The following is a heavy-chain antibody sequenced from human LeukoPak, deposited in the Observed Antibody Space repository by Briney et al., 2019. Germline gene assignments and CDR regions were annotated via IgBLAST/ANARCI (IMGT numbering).Heavy chain of an antibody. Sequence: ASVTVSCKTSGYTFSDYTIHWVRQAPGQGLEWMGWINPSSNAANYAQRFEGRVSLTRDTSISTADMVLTSLTSDDTGVYYCARSRELLDFDTWGQGTLVSVSS. CDR3: ARSRELLDFDT. V-gene: IGHV1-2*02. J-gene: IGHJ4*02. CDR2: INPSSNAA. D-gene: IGHD3-10*01. CDR1: GYTFSDYT.